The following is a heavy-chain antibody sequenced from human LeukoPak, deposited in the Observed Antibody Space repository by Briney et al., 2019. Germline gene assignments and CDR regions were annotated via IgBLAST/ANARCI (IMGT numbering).Heavy chain of an antibody. J-gene: IGHJ5*02. Sequence: SETLSLTCTVSGVSISSYYWSWVRQPPGKGLEWIGYIYHSGSTYYNPSLKSRLTISVDRSKNQFSLKLSSVTAADTAVYYCARESPGLYCSGGSCYSNWFDPWGQGTLVTVSS. D-gene: IGHD2-15*01. CDR3: ARESPGLYCSGGSCYSNWFDP. CDR1: GVSISSYY. V-gene: IGHV4-59*12. CDR2: IYHSGST.